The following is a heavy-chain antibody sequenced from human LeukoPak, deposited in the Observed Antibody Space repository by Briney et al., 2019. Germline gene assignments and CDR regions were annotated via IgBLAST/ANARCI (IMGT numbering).Heavy chain of an antibody. CDR1: GYSISSGYY. V-gene: IGHV4-38-2*02. Sequence: SETLSLTCAVSGYSISSGYYWGWIRQPPGKGLEWIGSMYHSGSTNYNPSLKSRVTISVDTSKNQFSLKLSSVTAADTAVYFCARDTHDYDQGFDYWGQGTLVTVSS. CDR2: MYHSGST. J-gene: IGHJ4*02. D-gene: IGHD4-17*01. CDR3: ARDTHDYDQGFDY.